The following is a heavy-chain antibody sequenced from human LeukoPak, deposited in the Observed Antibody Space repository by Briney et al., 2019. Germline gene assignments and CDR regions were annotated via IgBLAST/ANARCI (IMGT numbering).Heavy chain of an antibody. Sequence: PSETLSLTCAVYGGSFSGYYWSWIRQPPGKGLEWIGEINHSGSTNYNPSLKSRATISVDTSKNQFSLKLSSVTAADTAVYYCARHRAPTTVTTSLYYYYYYMDVWGKGTTVTISS. CDR3: ARHRAPTTVTTSLYYYYYYMDV. D-gene: IGHD4-17*01. J-gene: IGHJ6*03. CDR2: INHSGST. V-gene: IGHV4-34*01. CDR1: GGSFSGYY.